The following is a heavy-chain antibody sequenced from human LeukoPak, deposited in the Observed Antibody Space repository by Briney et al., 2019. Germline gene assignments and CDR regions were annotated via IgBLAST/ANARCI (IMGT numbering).Heavy chain of an antibody. Sequence: GGSLRLSCTASGFTFGNYAVTWVRQAPGKGLEWVGFIRSKPYGGTAEYAASVQGRFTISRDDSKAIAYLEMNSLKTEDTAVYYCSRYGFVGADFDYWGQGTLVTVSS. J-gene: IGHJ4*02. V-gene: IGHV3-49*04. CDR2: IRSKPYGGTA. CDR1: GFTFGNYA. D-gene: IGHD1-26*01. CDR3: SRYGFVGADFDY.